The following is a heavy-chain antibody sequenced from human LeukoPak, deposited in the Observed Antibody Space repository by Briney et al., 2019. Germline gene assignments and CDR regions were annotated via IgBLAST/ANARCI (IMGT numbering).Heavy chain of an antibody. CDR1: GFTLSNYG. CDR2: ISSTSSAK. D-gene: IGHD6-6*01. CDR3: ARGGAARPDY. J-gene: IGHJ4*02. Sequence: GGSLRLSCAASGFTLSNYGMNWVRQAPGTGMEWVPYISSTSSAKNYADSVKGRFTISRDSAKKLLYLQMNSLRVEDTAVYYCARGGAARPDYWGQGTLVTVSS. V-gene: IGHV3-48*01.